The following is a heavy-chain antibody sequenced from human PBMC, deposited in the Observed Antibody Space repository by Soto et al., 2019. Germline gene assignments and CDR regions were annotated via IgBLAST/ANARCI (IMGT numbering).Heavy chain of an antibody. V-gene: IGHV1-18*01. D-gene: IGHD3-16*01. CDR1: GYTFTSYG. CDR3: AREISYVSGGHLYYGMDV. Sequence: GASVKVSCKASGYTFTSYGISWVRQAPGQGLEWMGWISAYNGNTNYAQKFQGRVTMTTDTSTSTAYMELRSLRSDDTAVYYCAREISYVSGGHLYYGMDVLGQGTAVTVSS. J-gene: IGHJ6*02. CDR2: ISAYNGNT.